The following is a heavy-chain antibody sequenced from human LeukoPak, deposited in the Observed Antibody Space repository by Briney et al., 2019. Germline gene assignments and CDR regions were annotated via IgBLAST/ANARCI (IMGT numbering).Heavy chain of an antibody. CDR1: AYSISSGYY. D-gene: IGHD6-19*01. CDR2: IYHSGST. CDR3: ARLPGFSSGWYFIDY. V-gene: IGHV4-38-2*02. J-gene: IGHJ4*02. Sequence: SETLSLTCTVSAYSISSGYYWGWIRQPPGRGLEWIGSIYHSGSTYYNPSLKSRVTKSVDTSKNQFSLKLTSVTAADTAVYYCARLPGFSSGWYFIDYWGQGTLVTVSS.